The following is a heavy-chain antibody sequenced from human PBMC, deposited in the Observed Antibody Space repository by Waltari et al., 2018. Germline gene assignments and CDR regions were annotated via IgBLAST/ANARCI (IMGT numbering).Heavy chain of an antibody. J-gene: IGHJ4*02. CDR2: ISYDGSYE. CDR3: ARDGPLQIQSWYSFDY. CDR1: GFTFSYHD. V-gene: IGHV3-30*07. D-gene: IGHD5-18*01. Sequence: QVQLVESGGGVVHPGRSLRLSCEASGFTFSYHDLHWVRQAPGKGRGWVAGISYDGSYEYYAASVRGRFTSSLDDSKDTVNLQMNSLRPDDTAVYYCARDGPLQIQSWYSFDYWGQGTTVTVSS.